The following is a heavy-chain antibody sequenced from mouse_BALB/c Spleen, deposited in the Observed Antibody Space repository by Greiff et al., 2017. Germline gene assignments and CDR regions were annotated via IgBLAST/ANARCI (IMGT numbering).Heavy chain of an antibody. CDR1: GFTFSSFG. CDR2: ISSGSSTI. V-gene: IGHV5-17*02. D-gene: IGHD3-2*01. J-gene: IGHJ4*01. CDR3: ARRQRGLRGYAMDY. Sequence: EVKLVESGGGLVQPGGSRKLSCAASGFTFSSFGMHWVRQAPEKGLEWVAYISSGSSTIYYADTVKGRFTISRDNPKNTLFLQMTSLRSEDTAMYYCARRQRGLRGYAMDYWGQGTSVTVSS.